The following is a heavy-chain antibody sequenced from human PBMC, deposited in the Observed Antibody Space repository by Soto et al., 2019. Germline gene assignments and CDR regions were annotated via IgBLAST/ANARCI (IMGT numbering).Heavy chain of an antibody. Sequence: GGSLRLSCAASGFTFSSYAMSWVRQAPGKGLEWVSGISGSGGTTYYADSVKGRFTISRDKSKNTLNLQMNSLRAEDTAVYYCARRPVTYYFDYWGQGTLVTVSS. CDR3: ARRPVTYYFDY. D-gene: IGHD4-17*01. J-gene: IGHJ4*02. CDR2: ISGSGGTT. V-gene: IGHV3-23*01. CDR1: GFTFSSYA.